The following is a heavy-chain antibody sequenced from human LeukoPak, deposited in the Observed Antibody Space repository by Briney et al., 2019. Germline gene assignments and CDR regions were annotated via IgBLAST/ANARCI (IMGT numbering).Heavy chain of an antibody. CDR2: IYYSGST. J-gene: IGHJ5*02. CDR1: GGSISSYY. CDR3: AREIAVAGKNWFDP. D-gene: IGHD6-19*01. Sequence: TPSETLSLTCTVSGGSISSYYWSWIRQPPGKGLEWIGYIYYSGSTNYNPSLKSRVTISVDTSKNQFSLKLSSVTAADTAVYYCAREIAVAGKNWFDPWGQGTLVTVSS. V-gene: IGHV4-59*01.